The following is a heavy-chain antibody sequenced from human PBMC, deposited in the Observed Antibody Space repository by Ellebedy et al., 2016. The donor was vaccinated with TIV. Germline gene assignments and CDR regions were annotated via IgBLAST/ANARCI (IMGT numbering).Heavy chain of an antibody. CDR2: ISYSGDVI. D-gene: IGHD6-19*01. Sequence: GESLKISCAASGFTFSGYYMSWFRQAPGKGPEWVSYISYSGDVIYYADSVKGRFTTSRDNAGNSVYLQMNSLRAEDTALYYCAKDITIAVAGTGFDYWGQGTLVTVSS. V-gene: IGHV3-11*01. CDR3: AKDITIAVAGTGFDY. CDR1: GFTFSGYY. J-gene: IGHJ4*02.